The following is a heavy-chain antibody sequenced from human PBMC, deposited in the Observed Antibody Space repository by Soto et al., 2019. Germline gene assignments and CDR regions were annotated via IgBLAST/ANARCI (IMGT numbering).Heavy chain of an antibody. J-gene: IGHJ6*02. CDR2: ISYDGSNK. CDR3: ARDLYATFYYYYGMDV. Sequence: QVQLVESGGGVVQPGRSLRLSCAASGFTFSSYAMHWVRQAPGKGLEWVAVISYDGSNKYYADSVKGRFTISRDNSKKTLYLQMNSLRAEDTAVYYCARDLYATFYYYYGMDVWGQGTTVTLSS. CDR1: GFTFSSYA. V-gene: IGHV3-30-3*01. D-gene: IGHD2-8*01.